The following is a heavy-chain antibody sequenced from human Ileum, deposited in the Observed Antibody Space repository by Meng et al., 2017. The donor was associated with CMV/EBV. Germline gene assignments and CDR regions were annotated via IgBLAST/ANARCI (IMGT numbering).Heavy chain of an antibody. Sequence: GGSLRLSCAASGFTFSSYGMHWVRQAPGKGLEWVASIQYGSNKYYADSVKGRFTISRDNSRNTLYLQMNSLGPEDTAVYYCAKADDFWSGYYPPTWFDPWGQGTLVTVSS. CDR1: GFTFSSYG. D-gene: IGHD3-3*01. J-gene: IGHJ5*02. CDR3: AKADDFWSGYYPPTWFDP. CDR2: IQYGSNK. V-gene: IGHV3-30*02.